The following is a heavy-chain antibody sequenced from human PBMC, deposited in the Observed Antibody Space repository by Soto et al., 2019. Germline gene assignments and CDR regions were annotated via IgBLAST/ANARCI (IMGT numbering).Heavy chain of an antibody. V-gene: IGHV1-46*03. CDR2: INPSGGST. J-gene: IGHJ6*03. D-gene: IGHD6-13*01. Sequence: GASVKVSCNASGYTFTSYYLHWVRQAPGQGLEWMGIINPSGGSTSYAQKFQGRVTMTRDTSTSTVYMELSSLRSEDTAVYYCARDNSSSGYYYYYYMDVWGKGTTVTVSS. CDR1: GYTFTSYY. CDR3: ARDNSSSGYYYYYYMDV.